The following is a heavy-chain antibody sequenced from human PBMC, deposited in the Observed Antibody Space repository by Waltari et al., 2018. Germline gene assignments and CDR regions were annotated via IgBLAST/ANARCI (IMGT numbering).Heavy chain of an antibody. Sequence: EVQLVESGGGLVKPGGSLRLSCAASGFTFSNAWMSWVRQAPGKGVEWVGRIKSKTDGGTTDYAAPVKGRFTISRDESKNTLYLQMNSLKTEDTAVYYCTTVYPLRFLEWDVYMDVWGKGTTVTVS. V-gene: IGHV3-15*01. CDR2: IKSKTDGGTT. D-gene: IGHD3-3*01. CDR1: GFTFSNAW. J-gene: IGHJ6*03. CDR3: TTVYPLRFLEWDVYMDV.